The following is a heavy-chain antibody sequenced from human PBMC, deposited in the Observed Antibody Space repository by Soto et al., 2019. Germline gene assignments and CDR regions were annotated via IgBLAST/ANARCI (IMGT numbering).Heavy chain of an antibody. CDR1: GFTSSSYG. CDR3: AKDWTTVTTDY. D-gene: IGHD4-17*01. CDR2: ISYDGSNK. V-gene: IGHV3-30*18. J-gene: IGHJ4*02. Sequence: QVQLVESGGGVVQPGRSLRLSCAASGFTSSSYGMHWVRQAPGKGLVWVAVISYDGSNKYYADSVKGRFTISRDNSKNTLYLQMNSLRAEDTAVYYCAKDWTTVTTDYWGQGTLVTVSS.